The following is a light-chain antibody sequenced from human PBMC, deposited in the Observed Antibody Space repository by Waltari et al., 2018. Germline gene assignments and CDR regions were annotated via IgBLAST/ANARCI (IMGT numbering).Light chain of an antibody. CDR1: SSDVGGYNY. CDR3: SSYTSSSPV. CDR2: DVS. Sequence: QSALTQPASVSGSPGQSITISCTGTSSDVGGYNYVSWYQKYPGKAPKLMIYDVSKRPSGVSHRFSCSKSGNTASLTISGLQAEDEADYYCSSYTSSSPVFGGGTKLTVL. V-gene: IGLV2-14*01. J-gene: IGLJ2*01.